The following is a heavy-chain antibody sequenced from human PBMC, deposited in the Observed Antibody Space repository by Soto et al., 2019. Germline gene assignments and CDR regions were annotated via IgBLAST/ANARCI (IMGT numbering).Heavy chain of an antibody. CDR2: TYYRSKWYN. CDR1: GDSVSSNSAA. D-gene: IGHD3-10*01. V-gene: IGHV6-1*01. CDR3: ARDPVPRRAPYNWFDP. Sequence: SQTLSLTCAISGDSVSSNSAAWNWIRQSPSRRLEWLGRTYYRSKWYNDYAVSVKSRITINPDTSKNQSSLQLNSVTPEDTAVYYCARDPVPRRAPYNWFDPWGQGTLVTVSS. J-gene: IGHJ5*02.